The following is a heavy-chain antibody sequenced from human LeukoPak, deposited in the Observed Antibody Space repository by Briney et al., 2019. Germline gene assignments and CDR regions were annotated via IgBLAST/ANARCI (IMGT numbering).Heavy chain of an antibody. CDR2: ISSSSSYI. Sequence: GGSLRLSCAASGFTFSSYSINWVRQAPGKGLEWVSSISSSSSYIYYADSVKGRFTISRDNAKNSLYLQMNSLRAEDTAVYYCAREPKTTVTYSDYWGQGTLVTVSS. V-gene: IGHV3-21*01. D-gene: IGHD4-17*01. CDR1: GFTFSSYS. J-gene: IGHJ4*02. CDR3: AREPKTTVTYSDY.